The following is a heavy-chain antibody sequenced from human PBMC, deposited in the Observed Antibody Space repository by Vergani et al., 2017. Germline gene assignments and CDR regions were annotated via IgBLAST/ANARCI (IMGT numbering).Heavy chain of an antibody. CDR3: ARGRSWIYYYYMDV. CDR1: GGSFSGYY. J-gene: IGHJ6*03. V-gene: IGHV4-34*01. CDR2: INHSGST. Sequence: QVQLQQWGAGLLKPSETLSLTCAVYGGSFSGYYWSWTRQPPGKGLEWIGEINHSGSTNYNPSLKSRVTISVDTSKNQFSLKLSSVTAADTAVYYCARGRSWIYYYYMDVWGKGTTVTVSS. D-gene: IGHD2-15*01.